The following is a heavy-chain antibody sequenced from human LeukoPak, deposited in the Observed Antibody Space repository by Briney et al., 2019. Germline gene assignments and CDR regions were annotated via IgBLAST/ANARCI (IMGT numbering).Heavy chain of an antibody. D-gene: IGHD6-19*01. V-gene: IGHV4-61*08. CDR2: ISHSGTT. CDR1: GGSISSGGYY. Sequence: SETLSLTCTVSGGSISSGGYYWNWIRQSPGKGLEWVGYISHSGTTSYNSSLKSRVTISVDTSKNQLSLKLTSVTAADTAVYYCARWDDSAWGFGNWGPGTLVTVSS. CDR3: ARWDDSAWGFGN. J-gene: IGHJ4*02.